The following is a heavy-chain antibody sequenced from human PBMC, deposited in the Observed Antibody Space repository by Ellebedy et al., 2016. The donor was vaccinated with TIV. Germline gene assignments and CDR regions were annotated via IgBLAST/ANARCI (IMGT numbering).Heavy chain of an antibody. CDR3: AKKREYDGNSLDY. Sequence: GESLKISCAASGFKFNFYAMHWVRQAPGKGLEWVAFIWYDGSHKSHADSVKGRFTISRDNSNNMLYLQMDSLRAEDTAVYYCAKKREYDGNSLDYWGQGTLVTVSS. CDR2: IWYDGSHK. D-gene: IGHD4-23*01. V-gene: IGHV3-30*02. CDR1: GFKFNFYA. J-gene: IGHJ4*02.